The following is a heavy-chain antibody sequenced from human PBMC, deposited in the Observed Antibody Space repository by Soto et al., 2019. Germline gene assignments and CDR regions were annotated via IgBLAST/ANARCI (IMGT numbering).Heavy chain of an antibody. CDR3: AKKSCSSPGCPYGMDV. J-gene: IGHJ6*02. V-gene: IGHV3-23*01. CDR1: GFNFNAHV. Sequence: GGSLRLSCAASGFNFNAHVMNWVRQAPGKGLEWVSIISFTGDSRYYADSVKDRFTISRDNSQNTLYLQMNSLRAEDTAVYYCAKKSCSSPGCPYGMDVWGQGTTVTVSS. D-gene: IGHD2-2*01. CDR2: ISFTGDSR.